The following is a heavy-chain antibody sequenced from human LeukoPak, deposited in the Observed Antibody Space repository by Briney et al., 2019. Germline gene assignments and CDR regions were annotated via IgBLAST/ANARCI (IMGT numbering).Heavy chain of an antibody. Sequence: SETLSLTCAVYGGSFSGYYWSWIRQPPGKGLEWIGEINHSGSTNYNPSLKSRVTISVDTSKNQFSLKLSSVTAADTAVYYCASRLYCGGDCYSMRYRDRYFDLWGRGTLVTVSS. V-gene: IGHV4-34*01. J-gene: IGHJ2*01. CDR3: ASRLYCGGDCYSMRYRDRYFDL. D-gene: IGHD2-21*02. CDR2: INHSGST. CDR1: GGSFSGYY.